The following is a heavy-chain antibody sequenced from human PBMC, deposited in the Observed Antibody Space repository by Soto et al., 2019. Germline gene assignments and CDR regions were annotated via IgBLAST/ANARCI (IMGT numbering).Heavy chain of an antibody. CDR1: GFTFSNYA. CDR3: ATGGLGDQHLFDY. J-gene: IGHJ4*02. Sequence: PGGSLRLSCAASGFTFSNYAMSWVRQAPGKGLEWVSAISSGGDSTYYGDSVKGRFTISRDNSKNTLYLQMNSLRAEDTAVYYCATGGLGDQHLFDYWGQGTLVTVSS. D-gene: IGHD4-17*01. V-gene: IGHV3-23*01. CDR2: ISSGGDST.